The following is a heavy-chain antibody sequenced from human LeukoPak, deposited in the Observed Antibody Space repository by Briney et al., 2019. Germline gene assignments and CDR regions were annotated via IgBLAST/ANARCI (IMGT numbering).Heavy chain of an antibody. Sequence: SETLSLTCTVSGGSISSYYWSWIRQPPGKGLEWIGYIHYSGSTNYNPSLKSRVTISVDTSKNQFSLKLSSVAAADTAVYYCARHFRIAAAGTITRNYYYGMDVWGQGTTVTVSS. V-gene: IGHV4-59*08. CDR1: GGSISSYY. CDR2: IHYSGST. J-gene: IGHJ6*02. D-gene: IGHD6-13*01. CDR3: ARHFRIAAAGTITRNYYYGMDV.